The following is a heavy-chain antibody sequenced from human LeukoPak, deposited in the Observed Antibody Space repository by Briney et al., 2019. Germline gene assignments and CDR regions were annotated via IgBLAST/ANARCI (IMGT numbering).Heavy chain of an antibody. CDR3: ARGNGNVGGRLDP. V-gene: IGHV3-66*01. J-gene: IGHJ5*02. D-gene: IGHD4-23*01. CDR1: GFSVSGIH. Sequence: GGSLRLSCAASGFSVSGIHMNWVRQAPGKDLEWVSGLYSGGATYYADSMGGRFTISRDPSKNTLYLQMTSLRVDNTAIYYCARGNGNVGGRLDPWGQGTRVTVSS. CDR2: LYSGGAT.